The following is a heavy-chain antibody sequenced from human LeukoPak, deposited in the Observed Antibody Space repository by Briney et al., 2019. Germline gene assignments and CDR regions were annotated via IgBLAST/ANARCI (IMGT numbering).Heavy chain of an antibody. Sequence: GGSLRLSCAASGFTFSTCAMHWVRQAPGKGLEWVAVISDSGTKKYYADSVKGRFTLSRDNSKNMLYLQMNSLRVEDTAVYYCARDQVGGAVDYWGQGTLVTVSS. J-gene: IGHJ4*02. D-gene: IGHD6-13*01. V-gene: IGHV3-30-3*01. CDR3: ARDQVGGAVDY. CDR1: GFTFSTCA. CDR2: ISDSGTKK.